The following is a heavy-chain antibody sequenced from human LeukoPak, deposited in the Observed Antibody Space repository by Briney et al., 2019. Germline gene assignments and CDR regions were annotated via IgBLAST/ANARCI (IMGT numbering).Heavy chain of an antibody. CDR3: VAEMTASAAFDI. Sequence: SETLSLTCTVSVDSISSSSHYWGWIRQPPGKTLEWIGSLHHTGRSYSSAALKSRVNISMDMSKSQFSLKLNSVTAADSGVYYCVAEMTASAAFDIWGRGTLVAVSS. CDR2: LHHTGRS. CDR1: VDSISSSSHY. V-gene: IGHV4-39*01. D-gene: IGHD2-21*02. J-gene: IGHJ3*02.